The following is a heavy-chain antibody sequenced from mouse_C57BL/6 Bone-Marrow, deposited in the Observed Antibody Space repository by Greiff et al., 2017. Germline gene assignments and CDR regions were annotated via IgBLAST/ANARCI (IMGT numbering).Heavy chain of an antibody. CDR1: GYTFTSYW. V-gene: IGHV1-55*01. Sequence: QVQLQQPGAELVKPGASVKMSCKASGYTFTSYWLTWVKQRPGQGLEWIGDIYPGSGSTNYNEKFKSKATLSVDTSSSTAYMQLSSLTSEDSAVYYCARGGIYYGNYGFAYWGQGTLVTVSA. J-gene: IGHJ3*01. CDR3: ARGGIYYGNYGFAY. CDR2: IYPGSGST. D-gene: IGHD2-1*01.